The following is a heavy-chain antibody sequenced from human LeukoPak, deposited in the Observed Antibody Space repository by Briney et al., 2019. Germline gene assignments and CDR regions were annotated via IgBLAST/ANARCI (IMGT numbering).Heavy chain of an antibody. J-gene: IGHJ1*01. D-gene: IGHD3-22*01. V-gene: IGHV3-23*01. CDR1: GFTFSSYA. CDR3: AKDPPHYYDSSGPAEYFQH. Sequence: GGSLRLSCAASGFTFSSYAMSWVRQAPGKGLEWVSAISGSGGSTYYADSVKGRFTISRDNSKNTLYLQMNSLRAEDTAVYYCAKDPPHYYDSSGPAEYFQHWGQGTLVTVSS. CDR2: ISGSGGST.